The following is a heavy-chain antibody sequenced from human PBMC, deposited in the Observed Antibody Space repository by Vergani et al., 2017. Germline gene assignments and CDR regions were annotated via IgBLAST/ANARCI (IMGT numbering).Heavy chain of an antibody. J-gene: IGHJ4*02. Sequence: QVQLVQSGAEVKKPGSSVKVSCKASGGTFSSYAISWVRQAPGQGLEWMGGIIPIFGTANYAQKFQGRVTITADESTSTAYMELNSLRAEDTAVYYCAKAAVAFGYFDYWGQGTLVTVSS. CDR3: AKAAVAFGYFDY. V-gene: IGHV1-69*01. D-gene: IGHD3-10*01. CDR1: GGTFSSYA. CDR2: IIPIFGTA.